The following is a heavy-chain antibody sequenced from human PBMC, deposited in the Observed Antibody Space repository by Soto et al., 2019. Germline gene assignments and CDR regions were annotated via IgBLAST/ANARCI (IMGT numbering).Heavy chain of an antibody. Sequence: ASVKVSCKASGYTFTSYAMHWVRQAPGQRLEWMGWINAGNGNTKYSQKFQGRVTITRDTSASTAYMELSSLRSEDTAVYYCARDPSXYYDSSGYHYYYYGMDVWGQGTTVTVSS. D-gene: IGHD3-22*01. CDR3: ARDPSXYYDSSGYHYYYYGMDV. V-gene: IGHV1-3*01. CDR2: INAGNGNT. CDR1: GYTFTSYA. J-gene: IGHJ6*02.